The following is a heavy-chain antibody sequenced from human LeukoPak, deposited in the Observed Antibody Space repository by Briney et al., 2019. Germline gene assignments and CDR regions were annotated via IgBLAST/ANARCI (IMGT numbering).Heavy chain of an antibody. D-gene: IGHD3-16*02. CDR2: ISSSSSTI. CDR3: AGGSYRYLAFDI. CDR1: GFTFSNYK. J-gene: IGHJ3*02. Sequence: GGSLRLSCAASGFTFSNYKFNWVRQAPGKGLEWVSSISSSSSTIKYADSVKGRFTISRDNAKNSLYPQMNSLRAEDTAVYYCAGGSYRYLAFDIWGQGTMVTVSA. V-gene: IGHV3-48*03.